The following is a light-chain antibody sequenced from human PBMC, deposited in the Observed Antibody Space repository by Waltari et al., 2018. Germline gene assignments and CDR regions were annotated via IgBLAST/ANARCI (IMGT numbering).Light chain of an antibody. CDR2: KTS. CDR3: QQYSTYSYT. CDR1: QSIATW. V-gene: IGKV1-5*03. J-gene: IGKJ2*01. Sequence: DIQMTQSPSTLSASVGDRVTITCRASQSIATWLAWYQQKPGIAPKLLIYKTSALESVVPSRCSGSGSGTEFTLTISSLQPDDFATYYCQQYSTYSYTFGQGTKLEMK.